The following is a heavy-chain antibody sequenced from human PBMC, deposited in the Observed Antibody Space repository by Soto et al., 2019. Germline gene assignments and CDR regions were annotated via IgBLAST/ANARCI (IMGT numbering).Heavy chain of an antibody. CDR1: GFTFSSYS. CDR2: ISGSSSNM. V-gene: IGHV3-21*04. J-gene: IGHJ4*02. D-gene: IGHD3-10*01. CDR3: AKSPPLWFGEDTDDY. Sequence: GGSLRLSCAASGFTFSSYSMNWVRQTPGKGLEWVSSISGSSSNMYYADSVKGRFTISRDNAKNSLYPQMNSLRAEDTAVYYCAKSPPLWFGEDTDDYWGQGTLVTVSS.